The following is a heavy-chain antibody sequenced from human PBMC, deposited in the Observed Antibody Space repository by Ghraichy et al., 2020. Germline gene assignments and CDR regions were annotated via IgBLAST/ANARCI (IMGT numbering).Heavy chain of an antibody. CDR3: AKDRCSSTSCYSSHAWFDP. V-gene: IGHV3-23*01. CDR1: GFTFSSYA. Sequence: GESLNISCAASGFTFSSYAMSWVRQAPGKGLEWVSGISDSGGSTYYADSVKGRFTISRDNSKNTLYLQMKSLRAEDTAVYYCAKDRCSSTSCYSSHAWFDPWGQGTLVTVSS. CDR2: ISDSGGST. J-gene: IGHJ5*02. D-gene: IGHD2-2*02.